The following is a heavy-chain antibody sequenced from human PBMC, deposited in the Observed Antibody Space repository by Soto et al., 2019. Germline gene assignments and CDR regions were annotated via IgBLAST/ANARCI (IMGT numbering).Heavy chain of an antibody. J-gene: IGHJ2*01. CDR1: GFTFSSYG. V-gene: IGHV3-33*01. Sequence: QVQLVESGGGVVQRGRSLRLSCAASGFTFSSYGMHWVRQAPGKGLEWVAVIWYDGSNKYYADSVKGRFTISRDNSKNTLYLQMNSLRAEDTAVYYCARANYGEGSGHFDLWGRGTLVTVSS. CDR3: ARANYGEGSGHFDL. CDR2: IWYDGSNK. D-gene: IGHD4-17*01.